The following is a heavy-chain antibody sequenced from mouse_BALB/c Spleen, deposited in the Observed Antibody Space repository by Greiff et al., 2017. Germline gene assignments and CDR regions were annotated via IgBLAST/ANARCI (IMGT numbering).Heavy chain of an antibody. J-gene: IGHJ2*01. D-gene: IGHD1-1*01. Sequence: EVMLVESGGGLVKPGGSLKLSCAASGFTFSDYYMYWVRQTPEKRLEWVATISDGGSYTYYPDSVKGRFTISRDNAKNNLYLQMSSLKSEDTAMYYCARGGYYYGSSYFDYWGQGTTLTVSS. CDR1: GFTFSDYY. CDR3: ARGGYYYGSSYFDY. V-gene: IGHV5-4*02. CDR2: ISDGGSYT.